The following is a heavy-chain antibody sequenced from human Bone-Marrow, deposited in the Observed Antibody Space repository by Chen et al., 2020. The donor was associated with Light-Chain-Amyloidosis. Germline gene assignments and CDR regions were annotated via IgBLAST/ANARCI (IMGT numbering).Heavy chain of an antibody. Sequence: QVQLVQSGAEVKKPGSSVTVSCKASGGTFSSYAISWVRQAPGQGLEWMGGIIPIFGTANYAQKFQGRVTITADESTSTAYMELSSLRSEDTAVYYCARELRGSGSYYGYYYGMDVWGQGTTVTVSS. CDR1: GGTFSSYA. CDR3: ARELRGSGSYYGYYYGMDV. D-gene: IGHD1-26*01. J-gene: IGHJ6*02. CDR2: IIPIFGTA. V-gene: IGHV1-69*01.